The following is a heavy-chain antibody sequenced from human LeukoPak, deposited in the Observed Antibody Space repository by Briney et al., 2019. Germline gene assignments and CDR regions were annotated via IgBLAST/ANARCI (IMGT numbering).Heavy chain of an antibody. Sequence: HPGGSLRLSCAASGFTFSSYAMSWVRQAPGKGLDWVSDISYSGGSTYYADSVKGRFTISRDNSKNTPYLQMNSLRAEDTAVYYCAKHGLPLVVISAPLDYWGQGTLVTVAS. CDR1: GFTFSSYA. CDR2: ISYSGGST. D-gene: IGHD2-15*01. CDR3: AKHGLPLVVISAPLDY. J-gene: IGHJ4*02. V-gene: IGHV3-23*01.